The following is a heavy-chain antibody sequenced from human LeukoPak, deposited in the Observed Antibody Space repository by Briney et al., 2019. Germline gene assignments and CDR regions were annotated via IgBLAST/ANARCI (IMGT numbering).Heavy chain of an antibody. J-gene: IGHJ6*04. CDR2: IWYDGSNK. CDR3: ASTIAANYYGSGSLYYYYYGMDV. Sequence: PGGSLRLSCAASGFTFSSYGMHWVRQAPGKRLEWVAVIWYDGSNKYYADSVKGRFTISRDNTKNTLYLQMNSLRAEDTAVYYCASTIAANYYGSGSLYYYYYGMDVWGKGATVTVSS. D-gene: IGHD3-10*01. CDR1: GFTFSSYG. V-gene: IGHV3-33*01.